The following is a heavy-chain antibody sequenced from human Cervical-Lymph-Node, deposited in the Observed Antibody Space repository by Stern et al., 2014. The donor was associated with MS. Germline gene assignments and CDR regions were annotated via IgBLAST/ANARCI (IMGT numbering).Heavy chain of an antibody. CDR1: GYTFTKNW. Sequence: EVQLVESGPVMKKSGESLQISCQGSGYTFTKNWIGWVRQTPGRGLEWMAILKPVSPDFRYNPSFISQVTISADKFIRTAYLHWSRLEASDTAMYFCVRHRDSSSLQGRFDTWGQGTQVTVSP. J-gene: IGHJ5*02. CDR3: VRHRDSSSLQGRFDT. CDR2: LKPVSPDF. D-gene: IGHD3-22*01. V-gene: IGHV5-51*01.